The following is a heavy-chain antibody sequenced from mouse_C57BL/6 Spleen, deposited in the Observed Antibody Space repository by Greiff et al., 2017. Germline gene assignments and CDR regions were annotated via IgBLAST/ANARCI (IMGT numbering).Heavy chain of an antibody. CDR1: GFTFSSYA. D-gene: IGHD2-5*01. CDR3: ARVSNPYYAMDY. V-gene: IGHV5-4*03. Sequence: EVKVVESGGGLVKPGGSLKLSCAASGFTFSSYAMSWVRQTPEKRLEWVATISDGGSYTYYPDNVKGRFTISRDNAKNNLYLQMSHLKSEDTAMYYCARVSNPYYAMDYWGQGTSVTVSS. J-gene: IGHJ4*01. CDR2: ISDGGSYT.